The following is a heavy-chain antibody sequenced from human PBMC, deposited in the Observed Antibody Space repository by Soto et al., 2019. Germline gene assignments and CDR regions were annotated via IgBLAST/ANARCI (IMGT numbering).Heavy chain of an antibody. D-gene: IGHD6-13*01. V-gene: IGHV4-31*03. Sequence: PSETLSLTCSVSGVFLSSDAYYWSWIRQRPGKGLEWIGNIYHTGSTYYTPSLKSRSILSLDTSKNQFSLRLNSVTAADTAVYFCARYRFSGTWSKFDHWGPGTLVTVSS. CDR3: ARYRFSGTWSKFDH. CDR1: GVFLSSDAYY. J-gene: IGHJ4*02. CDR2: IYHTGST.